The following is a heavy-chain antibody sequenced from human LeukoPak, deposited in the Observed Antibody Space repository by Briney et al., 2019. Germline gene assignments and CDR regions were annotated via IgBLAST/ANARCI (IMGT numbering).Heavy chain of an antibody. CDR1: GYTFISYS. Sequence: ASVKVSCKASGYTFISYSMHWVRQAPGQGLEWMGIINPSGGSTSYAQKFQGRVTMTRDTSTGTVYMDLSSLRSEDTAVYYCARDHNLDYWGQGTLVTVSS. D-gene: IGHD5-24*01. J-gene: IGHJ4*02. CDR3: ARDHNLDY. V-gene: IGHV1-46*01. CDR2: INPSGGST.